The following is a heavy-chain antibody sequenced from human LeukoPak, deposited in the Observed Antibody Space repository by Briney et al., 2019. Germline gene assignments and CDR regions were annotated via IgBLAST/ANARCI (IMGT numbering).Heavy chain of an antibody. V-gene: IGHV1-2*06. CDR1: GYTFTGYY. CDR2: INPNSGGT. CDR3: ARVFRLRTDYFQYMDV. Sequence: ASVKVSCKASGYTFTGYYMHWVRQAPGQGLEWMGRINPNSGGTNYAQKFQGRVTMTRDTSISTAYMELSRLRSDDTAVYYCARVFRLRTDYFQYMDVWGKGTTVTVSS. D-gene: IGHD3/OR15-3a*01. J-gene: IGHJ6*03.